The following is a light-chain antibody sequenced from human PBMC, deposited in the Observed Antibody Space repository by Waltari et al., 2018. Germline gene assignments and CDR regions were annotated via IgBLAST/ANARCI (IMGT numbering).Light chain of an antibody. CDR3: QQYFGSPPT. Sequence: DVVMTQSPLSLPVTLGQPASISCRSSQSLVYSDGNTYLNWFQQRPGQSPRRLIYKVSNRDSGVPDRFSGSGSGTDFTLTISSLQAEDVAFYYCQQYFGSPPTFGGGTKVELK. V-gene: IGKV2-30*01. CDR2: KVS. CDR1: QSLVYSDGNTY. J-gene: IGKJ4*01.